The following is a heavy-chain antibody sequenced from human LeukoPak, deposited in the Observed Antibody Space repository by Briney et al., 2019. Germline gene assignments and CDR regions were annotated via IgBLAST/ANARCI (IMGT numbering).Heavy chain of an antibody. CDR2: IRYDGSNK. CDR1: GFTFSSYG. D-gene: IGHD6-19*01. J-gene: IGHJ6*03. V-gene: IGHV3-30*02. CDR3: ARGSGFYYYYYMDV. Sequence: GGSLRLSCAASGFTFSSYGMHWVRQAPGKGLEWVAFIRYDGSNKYYADSVKGRFTISRDNSKNTLYLQMNSLRAEDTAVYYCARGSGFYYYYYMDVWGKGTTVTVSS.